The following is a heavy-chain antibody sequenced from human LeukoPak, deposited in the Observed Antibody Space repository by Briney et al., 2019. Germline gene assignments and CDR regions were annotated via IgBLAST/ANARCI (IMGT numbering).Heavy chain of an antibody. V-gene: IGHV1-2*06. CDR1: ENTFTNYY. J-gene: IGHJ4*02. CDR3: ARDVEYSSERFNY. Sequence: ASVKVSCKASENTFTNYYMYWVRQAPGQGLEWLGLINPNGGRTAYAQNFQGRVTMTRDTSISTAYMELSRLRSDDTAVYYCARDVEYSSERFNYWGQGTLVTVSS. CDR2: INPNGGRT. D-gene: IGHD6-19*01.